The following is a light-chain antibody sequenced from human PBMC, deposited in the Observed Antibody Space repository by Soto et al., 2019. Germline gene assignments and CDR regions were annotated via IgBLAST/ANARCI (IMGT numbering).Light chain of an antibody. V-gene: IGKV1-5*01. CDR2: DAS. CDR3: QQYYRSSIT. CDR1: QSLNNY. J-gene: IGKJ5*01. Sequence: DIQITPSPSPPSSSGGGRVTITCLASQSLNNYLAWYQQKPGKAPKLLIYDASTLERGVPSRFSGTGSGTEFTLTISSLQPDDFATYYCQQYYRSSITFGQGTRLEIK.